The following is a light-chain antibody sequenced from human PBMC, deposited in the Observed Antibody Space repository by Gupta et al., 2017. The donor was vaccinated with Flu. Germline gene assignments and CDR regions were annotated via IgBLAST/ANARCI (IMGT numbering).Light chain of an antibody. CDR2: DAA. CDR3: LQYGRPPYT. CDR1: QDIRKY. V-gene: IGKV1-33*01. J-gene: IGKJ2*01. Sequence: GDRVTITCQASQDIRKYLNWYQQKPGEATKLLIYDAANLETGVPSRFSGSGSGTDFIFTITSLQPEDFATYFCLQYGRPPYTFGQGTKVEIK.